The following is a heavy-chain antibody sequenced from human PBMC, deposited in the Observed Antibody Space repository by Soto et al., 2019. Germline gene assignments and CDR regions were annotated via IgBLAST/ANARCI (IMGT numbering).Heavy chain of an antibody. CDR1: GFTFSSYG. Sequence: PGGSLRLSCAASGFTFSSYGMHWVRQAPGKGLEWVAVISYDGSNKYYADSVKGRFTISRDNSKNTLYLQMNSLRAEDTAVYYCAKGDSYGLWMWGLFDYWGQGTLVTVSS. V-gene: IGHV3-30*18. D-gene: IGHD5-18*01. J-gene: IGHJ4*02. CDR2: ISYDGSNK. CDR3: AKGDSYGLWMWGLFDY.